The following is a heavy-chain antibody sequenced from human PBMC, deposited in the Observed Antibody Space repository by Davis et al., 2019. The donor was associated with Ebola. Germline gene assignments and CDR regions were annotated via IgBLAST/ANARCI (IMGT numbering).Heavy chain of an antibody. D-gene: IGHD2/OR15-2a*01. CDR1: GGSISSYY. CDR3: ARQANSEGIAFDI. J-gene: IGHJ3*02. CDR2: IYYSGST. V-gene: IGHV4-59*08. Sequence: PSETLSLTCTASGGSISSYYWSWIRQPPGKGLEWIGYIYYSGSTNYNPSLKSRVTISVDTSKNQFSLKLSSVTAADTAVYYCARQANSEGIAFDIWGQGTMVTVSS.